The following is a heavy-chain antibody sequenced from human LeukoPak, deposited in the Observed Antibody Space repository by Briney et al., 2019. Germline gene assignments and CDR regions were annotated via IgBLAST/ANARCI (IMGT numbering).Heavy chain of an antibody. Sequence: PGGSLRLACAPSGLTFSRYWMTWVRQAPRKGLEWVATIKYDGSETYYVDSVRGRFSISSDNAKNSLYLQMTSLRAEATAVYYWARDSTLSNYWGQGTLVTVSS. CDR1: GLTFSRYW. CDR3: ARDSTLSNY. V-gene: IGHV3-7*04. D-gene: IGHD3-16*01. CDR2: IKYDGSET. J-gene: IGHJ4*02.